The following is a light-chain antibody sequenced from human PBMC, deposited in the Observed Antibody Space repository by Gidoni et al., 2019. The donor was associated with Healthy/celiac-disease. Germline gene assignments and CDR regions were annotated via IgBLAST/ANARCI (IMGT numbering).Light chain of an antibody. V-gene: IGKV3-15*01. CDR2: GAS. J-gene: IGKJ2*01. Sequence: EIVMTQSPATLSVSPGERATLSCRASQSVSSNLAWYQQTPGQAPSLLIYGASTRATAIPARFSGSGSGTEFTLTLSILQSEDFAVYYCQQYNNWPPSFXQXTKLEIK. CDR3: QQYNNWPPS. CDR1: QSVSSN.